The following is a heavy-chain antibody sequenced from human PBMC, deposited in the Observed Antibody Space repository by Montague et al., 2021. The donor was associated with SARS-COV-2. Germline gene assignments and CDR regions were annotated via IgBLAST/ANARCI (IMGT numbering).Heavy chain of an antibody. D-gene: IGHD3-16*01. J-gene: IGHJ6*02. CDR1: GGSLSTYY. Sequence: SETLSLTCTVSGGSLSTYYWSCILQPPGKGLECIGYIYSTGNTNYNPSLKSRVTISVDTSKNQFSLKLGSVTAADTAVYYCATFFGPYYYGLDVWGQGTPVTVSS. CDR2: IYSTGNT. CDR3: ATFFGPYYYGLDV. V-gene: IGHV4-59*13.